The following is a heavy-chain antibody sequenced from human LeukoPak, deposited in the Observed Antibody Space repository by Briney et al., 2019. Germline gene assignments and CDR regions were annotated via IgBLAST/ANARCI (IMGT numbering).Heavy chain of an antibody. D-gene: IGHD1-26*01. CDR1: GGSFSGYY. CDR3: ARHDSRATTFHPFDY. Sequence: SETLSLTCAVYGGSFSGYYWSWIRQPPGKGLEWIGEINHSGSTNYNPSLKSRVTISVDTSKNQFSLKLSSVTAADTAVYYCARHDSRATTFHPFDYWGQGTLVTVSS. J-gene: IGHJ4*02. V-gene: IGHV4-34*01. CDR2: INHSGST.